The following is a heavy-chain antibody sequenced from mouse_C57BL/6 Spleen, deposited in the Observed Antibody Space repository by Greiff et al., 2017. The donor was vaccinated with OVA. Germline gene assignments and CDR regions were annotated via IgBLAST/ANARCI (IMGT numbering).Heavy chain of an antibody. CDR2: IDSSDSYT. CDR3: ARSPLYYSNSYFDY. V-gene: IGHV1-50*01. CDR1: GYTFTSYW. J-gene: IGHJ2*01. D-gene: IGHD2-5*01. Sequence: QVHVKQPGAELVKPGASVKLSCKASGYTFTSYWMQWVKQRPGQGLEWIGEIDSSDSYTNYNQKFKGKATLTVDTSSSTAYMQLSSLTSEDSAVYYCARSPLYYSNSYFDYWGQGTTLTVSS.